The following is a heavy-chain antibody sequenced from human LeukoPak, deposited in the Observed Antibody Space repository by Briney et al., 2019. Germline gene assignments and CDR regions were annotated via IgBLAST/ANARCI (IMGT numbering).Heavy chain of an antibody. V-gene: IGHV3-23*01. J-gene: IGHJ4*02. Sequence: GGSLRLSCAASGRTFSNYDMSWVRQAPGKGLEWVSGISASGVSTYTADSVKGRFTISRDNSNNTLYLQMNSLRAEDTAMYYCVRKSGVMSVVVTSNYFDYWGQGTLVTVSS. CDR1: GRTFSNYD. CDR3: VRKSGVMSVVVTSNYFDY. CDR2: ISASGVST. D-gene: IGHD2-21*02.